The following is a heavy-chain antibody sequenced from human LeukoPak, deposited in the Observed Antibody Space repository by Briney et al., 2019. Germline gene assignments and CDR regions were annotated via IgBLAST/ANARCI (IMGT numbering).Heavy chain of an antibody. J-gene: IGHJ2*01. CDR1: GGSISSYY. CDR3: ARDVGGYRYGYRPTELYWYFDL. D-gene: IGHD5-18*01. V-gene: IGHV4-59*12. Sequence: SETLSLTCTVSGGSISSYYWSWIRQPPGKGLEWIGYIYYSGSTNFNPSLKSRVTISIDTSKNQFSLKLSSVTAADTAVYYCARDVGGYRYGYRPTELYWYFDLWGRGTLVTVSS. CDR2: IYYSGST.